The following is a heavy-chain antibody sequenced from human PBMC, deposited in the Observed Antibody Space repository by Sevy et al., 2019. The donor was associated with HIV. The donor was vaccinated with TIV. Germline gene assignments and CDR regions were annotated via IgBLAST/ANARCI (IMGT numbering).Heavy chain of an antibody. V-gene: IGHV5-51*01. D-gene: IGHD5-18*01. Sequence: GESLKISCKGSGYSFTSYWIGWVRQMPGKGLEWMGIIYPGDSDTRYSPSFQGQVTISADKSISTAYLQLSSLKASDTAMYYCARRPSAHFRGYSYGHFDYWGQGTLVTVSS. CDR1: GYSFTSYW. J-gene: IGHJ4*02. CDR2: IYPGDSDT. CDR3: ARRPSAHFRGYSYGHFDY.